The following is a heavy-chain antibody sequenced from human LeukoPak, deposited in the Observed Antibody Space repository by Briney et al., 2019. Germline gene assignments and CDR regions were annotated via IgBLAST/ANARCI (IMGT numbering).Heavy chain of an antibody. CDR3: ARADCSTTSCPMDV. V-gene: IGHV4-61*08. Sequence: TSETLSLTCTVSGGSISSGGYYWNWIRQHPGKGLEWIGYIYFPGTTNYNPSLKSRVTMSVDTSNNQFSLRLPSVTAADTAVYYCARADCSTTSCPMDVWGQGTTVTVSS. CDR1: GGSISSGGYY. D-gene: IGHD2-2*01. J-gene: IGHJ6*02. CDR2: IYFPGTT.